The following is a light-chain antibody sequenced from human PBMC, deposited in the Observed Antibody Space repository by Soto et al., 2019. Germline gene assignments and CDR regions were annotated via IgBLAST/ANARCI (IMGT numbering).Light chain of an antibody. CDR2: GSS. CDR3: QQYGFAPLT. Sequence: EIVMTQSPAALSVSPGERVTLSCRASQRVSRDLAWYQQKPGQAPRLLIFGSSSTATGIPDRFSASGSGTDFTLTISRLAPEDSELYYCQQYGFAPLTFGGGTKVDIK. CDR1: QRVSRD. J-gene: IGKJ4*01. V-gene: IGKV3-20*01.